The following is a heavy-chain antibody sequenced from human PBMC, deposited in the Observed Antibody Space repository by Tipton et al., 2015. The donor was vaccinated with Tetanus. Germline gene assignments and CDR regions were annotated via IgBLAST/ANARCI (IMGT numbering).Heavy chain of an antibody. D-gene: IGHD3-3*01. Sequence: GLVKPSETLSLTCSVTGGSLRGGDYHWSWIRQPPGKGLEWLAYVSSSGRTNSNYDLKSRITTSHDTSKNQFFLRLTPVTSADTAVYYCARANYDNFKKGPFDSWGQGTLVIVSS. V-gene: IGHV4-61*08. CDR2: VSSSGRT. CDR1: GGSLRGGDYH. CDR3: ARANYDNFKKGPFDS. J-gene: IGHJ4*02.